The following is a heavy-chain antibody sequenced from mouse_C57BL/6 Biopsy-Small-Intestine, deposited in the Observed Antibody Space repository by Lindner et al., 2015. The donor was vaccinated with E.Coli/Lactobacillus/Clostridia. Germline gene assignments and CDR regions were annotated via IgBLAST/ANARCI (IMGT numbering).Heavy chain of an antibody. V-gene: IGHV14-2*01. Sequence: VQLQESGAELVKPGASVKLSCTASGFNIKHYYMHWVKQRTEQGLEWIGRIDPEDGETKYAPKFQGKATITVDTSSNTAYLQLSSLTSEDSAVYYCVRRNYYGSSYWYFDVWGTGTTVTVSS. CDR1: GFNIKHYY. D-gene: IGHD1-1*01. CDR2: IDPEDGET. J-gene: IGHJ1*03. CDR3: VRRNYYGSSYWYFDV.